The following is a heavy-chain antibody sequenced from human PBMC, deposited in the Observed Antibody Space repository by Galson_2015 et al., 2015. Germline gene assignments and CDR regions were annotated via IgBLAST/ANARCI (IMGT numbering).Heavy chain of an antibody. Sequence: SLRLSCATSGFTFGNSAMAWVRQAPGKGLEWVAAIGGSGFKKHYSESAQGRFIVSRDNSKKTLFLQMNGLRVDDTAMYFCARGRGSVRSKGDWLDPWGQGTLVIVSS. CDR1: GFTFGNSA. J-gene: IGHJ5*02. D-gene: IGHD3-16*01. V-gene: IGHV3-23*01. CDR2: IGGSGFKK. CDR3: ARGRGSVRSKGDWLDP.